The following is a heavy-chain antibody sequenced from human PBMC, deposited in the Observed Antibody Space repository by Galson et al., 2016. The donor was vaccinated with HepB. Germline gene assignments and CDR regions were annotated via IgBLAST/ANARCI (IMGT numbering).Heavy chain of an antibody. V-gene: IGHV1-46*01. CDR2: ISPRGRST. CDR1: GYTFTDYY. CDR3: ARAGNYDSSGFHY. D-gene: IGHD3-22*01. J-gene: IGHJ4*02. Sequence: SVKVSCKASGYTFTDYYIHWVRQAPGQDFQWLGLISPRGRSTRVAQEFQDRVTLTRDTSTTTVYMDLINLRSEDTAVYFCARAGNYDSSGFHYWGQGTLITVSS.